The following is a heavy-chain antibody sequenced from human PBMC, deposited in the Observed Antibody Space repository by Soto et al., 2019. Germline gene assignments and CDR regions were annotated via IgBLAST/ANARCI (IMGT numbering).Heavy chain of an antibody. J-gene: IGHJ4*01. CDR3: ARPIQLGSLQYYFYS. V-gene: IGHV1-69*02. D-gene: IGHD5-18*01. CDR1: GGTFSSYT. CDR2: IIPILGIT. Sequence: SVKVSCKASGGTFSSYTISWVRQAPGQGLEWMGRIIPILGITNYAQKFQGRVTITADKSTSTAYMELSSLRAEDTAVYYCARPIQLGSLQYYFYSWAQRTPVTVSS.